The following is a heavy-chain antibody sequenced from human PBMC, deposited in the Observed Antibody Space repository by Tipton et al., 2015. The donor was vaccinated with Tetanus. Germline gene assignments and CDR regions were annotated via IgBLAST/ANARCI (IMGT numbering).Heavy chain of an antibody. J-gene: IGHJ4*02. CDR1: GGSLRSSDYY. D-gene: IGHD3-10*01. Sequence: GLVKPSETLSLTCIVSGGSLRSSDYYGAWVRQSPVKGLEWIGSVSYSGRTYYNPSLKSRVTMSVDTSKNQFSLRLSSVTAADTAVYFCARHPPLYYYGSGSYLDYWGQGTPVTVSS. CDR3: ARHPPLYYYGSGSYLDY. CDR2: VSYSGRT. V-gene: IGHV4-39*01.